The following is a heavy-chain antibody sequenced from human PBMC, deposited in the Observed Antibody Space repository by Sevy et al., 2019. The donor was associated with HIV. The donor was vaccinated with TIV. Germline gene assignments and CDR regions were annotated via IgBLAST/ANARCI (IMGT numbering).Heavy chain of an antibody. V-gene: IGHV4-61*01. J-gene: IGHJ4*02. D-gene: IGHD3-22*01. CDR2: VSYSGRT. CDR3: AREIYFYENSGFYYFDS. Sequence: SETLSLTCNVSVASVSSGIYYWTWIRQPPGKDLEWIGHVSYSGRTNYNPSLKSRVTISEDTSKNQFSLSLNSVTAADTATYYCAREIYFYENSGFYYFDSWGLGILVTVSS. CDR1: VASVSSGIYY.